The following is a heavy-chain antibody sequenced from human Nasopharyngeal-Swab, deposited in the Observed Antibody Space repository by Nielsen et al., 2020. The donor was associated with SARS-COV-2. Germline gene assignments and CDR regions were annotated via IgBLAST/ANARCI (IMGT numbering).Heavy chain of an antibody. Sequence: SLKISCAASGFTFDDYAMHWVRQAPGKGLEWVSGISWNSGSIGYADSVKGRFTISRDNAKNSLYLQMNSLRAEDTALYYCAKDTYYYDSSGFDYWGQGTLVTVSS. V-gene: IGHV3-9*01. CDR1: GFTFDDYA. J-gene: IGHJ4*02. D-gene: IGHD3-22*01. CDR3: AKDTYYYDSSGFDY. CDR2: ISWNSGSI.